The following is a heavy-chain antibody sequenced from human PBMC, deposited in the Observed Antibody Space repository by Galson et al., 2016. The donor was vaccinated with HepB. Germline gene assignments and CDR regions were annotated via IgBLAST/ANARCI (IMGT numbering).Heavy chain of an antibody. CDR3: ATPRQNSRGWAFDI. V-gene: IGHV4-4*01. J-gene: IGHJ3*02. D-gene: IGHD2-21*01. CDR1: GAPITTDKW. CDR2: IYNSGRT. Sequence: ETLSLTCAVSGAPITTDKWWNWVRQSPGKGLEWIAEIYNSGRTNYNPSFQSRAIISVDRSRNQFSLTLISVTAADTAVYFCATPRQNSRGWAFDIWGQGTVVTVSS.